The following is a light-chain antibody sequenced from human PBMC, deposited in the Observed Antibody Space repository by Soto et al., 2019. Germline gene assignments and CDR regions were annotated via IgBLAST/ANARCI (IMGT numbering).Light chain of an antibody. Sequence: EIVLTQSPATLSSSPGERATLSCRASQSVSSYLAWYQQKPGQAPRLLIYDASNRATGIPARFSGSGSGTDFTLTISSLEPEDFAVYYCQQRGSWPLTFGGGTKVEIK. V-gene: IGKV3-11*01. CDR3: QQRGSWPLT. CDR2: DAS. CDR1: QSVSSY. J-gene: IGKJ4*01.